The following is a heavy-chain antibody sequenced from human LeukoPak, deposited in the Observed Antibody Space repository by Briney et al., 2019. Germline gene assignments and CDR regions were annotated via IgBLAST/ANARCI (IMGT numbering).Heavy chain of an antibody. CDR2: ITTSSSYI. CDR3: ARDPHSLDY. D-gene: IGHD5-18*01. J-gene: IGHJ4*02. Sequence: PGGSLRLSCAASGFTFSSYSMNWVRQAPGKGLEWVSSITTSSSYIYYADSVRGRFTISRDNAKNSLYLHMNSLRAEDTAVYYCARDPHSLDYWGQGTLVTVSS. CDR1: GFTFSSYS. V-gene: IGHV3-21*01.